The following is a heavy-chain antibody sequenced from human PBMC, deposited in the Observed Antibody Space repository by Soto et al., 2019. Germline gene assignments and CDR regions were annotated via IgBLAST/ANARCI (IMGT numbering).Heavy chain of an antibody. J-gene: IGHJ6*02. V-gene: IGHV6-1*01. CDR1: GDSVSSNSAA. Sequence: SQTLSLTCAISGDSVSSNSAAWNWIRQSPPRGLEWLGRTYYRSKWYNDYAVSVKSRITINPDTSKNQFSLQLNSVTPEDTAVYYCARGDFWSGTTLYYYYYGMDVWGQGTTVTISS. CDR3: ARGDFWSGTTLYYYYYGMDV. CDR2: TYYRSKWYN. D-gene: IGHD3-3*01.